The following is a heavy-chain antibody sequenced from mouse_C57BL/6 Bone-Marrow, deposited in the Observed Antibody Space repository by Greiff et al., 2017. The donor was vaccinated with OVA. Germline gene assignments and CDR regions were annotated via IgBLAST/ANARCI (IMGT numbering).Heavy chain of an antibody. Sequence: VMLVESGGGLVKPGGSLKLSCAASGFTFSSYTMSWVRQTPEKRLEWVATISGGGGNTYYPDSVKGRFTISRDNAKNTLYLQMSSLRSEDTALYYCARHRRWLLQIAYWGQGTLVTVSA. V-gene: IGHV5-9*01. J-gene: IGHJ3*01. CDR1: GFTFSSYT. D-gene: IGHD2-3*01. CDR2: ISGGGGNT. CDR3: ARHRRWLLQIAY.